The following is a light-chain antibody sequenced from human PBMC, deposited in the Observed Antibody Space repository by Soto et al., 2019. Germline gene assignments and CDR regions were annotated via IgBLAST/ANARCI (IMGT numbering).Light chain of an antibody. J-gene: IGKJ1*01. CDR1: QSVSSN. Sequence: IVLTQSPCTLSLSPGERATLSCRASQSVSSNLAWYQQKPGQAPRLLIYGASTRATGIPARFSGSGSGTEFTLTISSLQSEDFAVYYCQQYNNWPQTFGQGTKVDI. V-gene: IGKV3-15*01. CDR2: GAS. CDR3: QQYNNWPQT.